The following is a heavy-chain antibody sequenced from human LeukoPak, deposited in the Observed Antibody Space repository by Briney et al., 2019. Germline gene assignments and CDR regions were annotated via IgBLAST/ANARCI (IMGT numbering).Heavy chain of an antibody. J-gene: IGHJ4*02. V-gene: IGHV4-34*01. CDR2: INHRGST. CDR3: AKSGYSSSWYPRY. Sequence: NPSETLSLTCAVYGGSFSGYYWSWIRQPPGKGLEWIGEINHRGSTNYNPSLKSRVTISVDTSKNQFSLKLSSVTAADTAVYYCAKSGYSSSWYPRYWGQGTLVTVSS. CDR1: GGSFSGYY. D-gene: IGHD6-13*01.